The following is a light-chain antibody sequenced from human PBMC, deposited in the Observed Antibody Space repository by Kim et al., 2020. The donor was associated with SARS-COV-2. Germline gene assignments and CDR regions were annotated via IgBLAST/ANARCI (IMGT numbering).Light chain of an antibody. V-gene: IGKV3-15*01. Sequence: FPGESATLSCRASQTINNKLVWYQQKPGQAPRLLIYDATTRATGVPARFIGSGSETDFTLTISSLQSEDFAVYYCQQSNDWPPLTFGQGTKVDIK. CDR1: QTINNK. J-gene: IGKJ1*01. CDR2: DAT. CDR3: QQSNDWPPLT.